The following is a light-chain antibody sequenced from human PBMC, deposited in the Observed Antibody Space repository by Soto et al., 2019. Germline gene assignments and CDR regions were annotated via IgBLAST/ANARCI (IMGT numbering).Light chain of an antibody. J-gene: IGLJ1*01. V-gene: IGLV2-14*01. CDR1: SSDVGRYTY. CDR3: TSYTRTSTPYV. CDR2: DVY. Sequence: SVVARPSSVSAPPGQTITTSCAGTSSDVGRYTYVSWYQQHPGKAPKLIIYDVYNRPSGVSNRFSGSKSGNTASLTISGLQADAAADYYCTSYTRTSTPYVFGGGTKVTVL.